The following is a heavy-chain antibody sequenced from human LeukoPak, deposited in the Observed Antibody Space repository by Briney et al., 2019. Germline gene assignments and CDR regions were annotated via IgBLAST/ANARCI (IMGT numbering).Heavy chain of an antibody. CDR3: ATAVASGSGWYADY. D-gene: IGHD6-13*01. J-gene: IGHJ4*02. CDR2: ISGSADST. CDR1: GFTFRSYA. Sequence: PGGSLRLSCAASGFTFRSYAMNWVRQAPGKGLEWVSAISGSADSTYYADSVKGRFTISRDNSKNTLYLQMNSLRAEDTTVYYCATAVASGSGWYADYWGQGTLVTVSS. V-gene: IGHV3-23*01.